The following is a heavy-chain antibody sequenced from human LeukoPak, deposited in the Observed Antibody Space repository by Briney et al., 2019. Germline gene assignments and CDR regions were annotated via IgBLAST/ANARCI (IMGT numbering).Heavy chain of an antibody. CDR2: IYYSGST. D-gene: IGHD2-15*01. J-gene: IGHJ4*02. V-gene: IGHV4-39*07. CDR1: GGSISSSSYY. Sequence: SETLSLTCTVSGGSISSSSYYWGWIRQPPGKGLEWIGSIYYSGSTYYNPSLKSRVTISVDTSKNQFSLKLSSVTAADTAVYYCARHTIVVGGGYYFDYWGQGTLVTVSS. CDR3: ARHTIVVGGGYYFDY.